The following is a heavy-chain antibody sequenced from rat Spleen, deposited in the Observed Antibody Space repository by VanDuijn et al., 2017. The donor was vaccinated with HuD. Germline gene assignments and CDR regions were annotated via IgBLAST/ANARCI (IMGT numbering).Heavy chain of an antibody. V-gene: IGHV5-7*01. J-gene: IGHJ2*01. CDR2: ISYDGYNT. D-gene: IGHD3-8*01. CDR3: SSSSVVAPYYFDY. CDR1: GFTFSDYN. Sequence: EVQLVESGGGLVQPGRSMKLSCAASGFTFSDYNMAWVRQAPKKGLEWVATISYDGYNTYYRDSVKGRFTISRDNAESTLYLQMDSLGSDDTATYYCSSSSVVAPYYFDYWGQGVMVTVS.